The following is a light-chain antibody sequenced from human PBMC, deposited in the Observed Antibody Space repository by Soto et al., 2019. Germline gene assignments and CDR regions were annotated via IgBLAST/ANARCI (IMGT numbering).Light chain of an antibody. V-gene: IGKV1-5*03. Sequence: DIQMTQSPSALSASIGDRVTITCRASQSISIWLAWYQQKPGKAPKLLIYAASSLESGVPSRFSGSGSGTEFTLTISSLQPDDFATYHCQQLNTLPFTFGQGTRLEI. CDR1: QSISIW. J-gene: IGKJ5*01. CDR2: AAS. CDR3: QQLNTLPFT.